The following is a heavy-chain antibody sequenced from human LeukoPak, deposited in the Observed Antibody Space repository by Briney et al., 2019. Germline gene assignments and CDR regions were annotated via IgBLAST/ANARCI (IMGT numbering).Heavy chain of an antibody. CDR3: ARISSPGYYYYMDV. J-gene: IGHJ6*03. D-gene: IGHD3-3*02. V-gene: IGHV4-39*07. CDR2: IYYSGST. Sequence: SETLSLTCTVSGGSISSSSYYWGWIRQPPGKGLEWIGSIYYSGSTYYNPSLKSRVTISVDTSKNQFSLKLSSVTAADTAVYYCARISSPGYYYYMDVWGKGTTVTVSS. CDR1: GGSISSSSYY.